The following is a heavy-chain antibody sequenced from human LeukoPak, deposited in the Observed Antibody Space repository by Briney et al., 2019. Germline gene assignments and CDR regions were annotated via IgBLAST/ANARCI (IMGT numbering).Heavy chain of an antibody. CDR2: ISVYNGDT. J-gene: IGHJ4*02. CDR3: ARGKGARDY. Sequence: ASVKVSCKASGYTFTTYGVTWVRQAPGQGLEWMGWISVYNGDTDYAQKFQGRVTMTTDTSTSTAYMELRSPRSDDTAVYYCARGKGARDYWGQGTLVTVSS. CDR1: GYTFTTYG. V-gene: IGHV1-18*01.